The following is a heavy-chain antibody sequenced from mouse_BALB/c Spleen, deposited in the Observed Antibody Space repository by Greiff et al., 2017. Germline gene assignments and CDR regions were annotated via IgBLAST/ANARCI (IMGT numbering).Heavy chain of an antibody. D-gene: IGHD1-1*01. V-gene: IGHV1-26*01. CDR1: GYTFTDYY. CDR3: ARGGYYYGSSYPAWFAY. J-gene: IGHJ3*01. CDR2: VNPNNGGT. Sequence: EVKLMESGPELVKPGASVKISCKASGYTFTDYYMNWVKQSHGKSLEWIGLVNPNNGGTSYNQKFKGKATLTVDKSSSTAYMELRSLTSEDSAVYYCARGGYYYGSSYPAWFAYWGQGTLVTVSA.